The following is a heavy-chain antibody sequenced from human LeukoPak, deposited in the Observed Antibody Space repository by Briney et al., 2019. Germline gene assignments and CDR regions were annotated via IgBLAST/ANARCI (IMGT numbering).Heavy chain of an antibody. V-gene: IGHV3-11*05. CDR3: AREANWASG. CDR1: GFVFSDYY. Sequence: GGSLRLSCTPSGFVFSDYYMNWIRQAPGKGLEWLAYIGSSRRFRNHADSVKGRFTISRDNAKNTLYLEMNSLRVEDTAVYYCAREANWASGWGQGTQVTVSS. D-gene: IGHD7-27*01. CDR2: IGSSRRFR. J-gene: IGHJ4*02.